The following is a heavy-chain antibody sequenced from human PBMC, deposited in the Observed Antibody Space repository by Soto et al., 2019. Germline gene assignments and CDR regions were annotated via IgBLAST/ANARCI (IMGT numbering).Heavy chain of an antibody. CDR3: ARRLYDFSATMDV. V-gene: IGHV4-59*01. J-gene: IGHJ6*02. CDR2: IYYSGST. Sequence: SETLSLTCTVSGGSISSYYWSWIRQPPGKGLECIGYIYYSGSTHYNPSLKSRVTISVDTSKNQFSLKLSSVTAADTAVYFCARRLYDFSATMDVWGQGTTVTVSS. CDR1: GGSISSYY. D-gene: IGHD5-12*01.